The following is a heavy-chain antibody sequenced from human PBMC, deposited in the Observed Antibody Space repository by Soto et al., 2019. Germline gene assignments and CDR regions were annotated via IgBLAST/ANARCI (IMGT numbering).Heavy chain of an antibody. J-gene: IGHJ4*01. CDR3: AKDARRTSGWYYFDF. V-gene: IGHV3-23*01. CDR2: TSDSGGTT. D-gene: IGHD6-19*01. Sequence: GGSLRLSCAASGFTFSYYAMGWVRQAPGKGLEWVSVTSDSGGTTYYADSVKGRFTISRDNSKNTLYLQMNSLRVEDTAIYFCAKDARRTSGWYYFDFWGQGALVTVSS. CDR1: GFTFSYYA.